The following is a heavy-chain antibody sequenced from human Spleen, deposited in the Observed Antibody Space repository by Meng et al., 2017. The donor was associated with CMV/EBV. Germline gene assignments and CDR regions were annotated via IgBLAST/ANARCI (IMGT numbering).Heavy chain of an antibody. J-gene: IGHJ4*02. CDR3: ATGGPRGATVVTRFDY. Sequence: SVQVSCKASGGTFSNSPISWVRQAPGQGLEWMGGIIPIVGITYYTQTFQGRVTITADKATSTAYMELSSLRSEYTAVYYCATGGPRGATVVTRFDYWGQGTLVTVSS. D-gene: IGHD4-23*01. CDR1: GGTFSNSP. CDR2: IIPIVGIT. V-gene: IGHV1-69*10.